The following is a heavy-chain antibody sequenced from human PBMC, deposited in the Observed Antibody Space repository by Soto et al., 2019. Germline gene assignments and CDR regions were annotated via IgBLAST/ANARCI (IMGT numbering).Heavy chain of an antibody. D-gene: IGHD3-22*01. CDR3: ARGSYYDSSGGRGFDY. CDR2: MNPNSGNT. V-gene: IGHV1-8*01. J-gene: IGHJ4*02. CDR1: GYTFTSYD. Sequence: QVQLVQSGAEVKKPGASVKVSCKASGYTFTSYDINWVRQATGQGLEWMGWMNPNSGNTGYAQKFQGRVTMTRNTSISTAYMELSSLRSEDAAVYYCARGSYYDSSGGRGFDYWGQGTLVTVSS.